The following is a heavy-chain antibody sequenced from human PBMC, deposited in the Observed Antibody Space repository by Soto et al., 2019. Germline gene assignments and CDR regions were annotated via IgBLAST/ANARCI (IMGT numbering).Heavy chain of an antibody. CDR1: GYRFTSYL. J-gene: IGHJ4*02. V-gene: IGHV5-51*01. CDR3: ARLPFCSSTSCPDYTFDY. CDR2: IYPGDSDT. Sequence: GESLKLSCTGSGYRFTSYLMGWVCQMTGKGLEWMGIIYPGDSDTRYSPSFQGQVTISADKSISTAYLQWSSLKASDTAMYYCARLPFCSSTSCPDYTFDYWGQGTLVTVS. D-gene: IGHD2-2*01.